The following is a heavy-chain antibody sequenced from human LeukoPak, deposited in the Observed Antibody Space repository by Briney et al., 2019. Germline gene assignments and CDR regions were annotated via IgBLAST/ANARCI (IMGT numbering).Heavy chain of an antibody. CDR2: IYYSGST. V-gene: IGHV4-39*01. Sequence: KASETLSLTCTVSGGSISSSSYYWGWIRRPPGKGLEWIGNIYYSGSTYHNPSLKSRVTISVDTSKNQFSLKLSSVTAADTAVYYCASGVYDYLWGSYRRSFDYWGQGTLVTVSS. J-gene: IGHJ4*02. D-gene: IGHD3-16*02. CDR1: GGSISSSSYY. CDR3: ASGVYDYLWGSYRRSFDY.